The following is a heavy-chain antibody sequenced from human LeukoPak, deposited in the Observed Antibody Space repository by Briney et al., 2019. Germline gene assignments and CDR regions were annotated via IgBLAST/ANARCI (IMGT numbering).Heavy chain of an antibody. D-gene: IGHD5-24*01. V-gene: IGHV1-2*02. CDR3: AKVGGVTVRDGWDC. Sequence: ASVKVSCKASGYTFTGYYIHWVRQAPGQGLECLGWFNPSSGASDYAQKFQGRVIMTSDTSISTAYMELTRLSSDDTAVYYCAKVGGVTVRDGWDCWGQGTLVTVSS. CDR2: FNPSSGAS. J-gene: IGHJ4*02. CDR1: GYTFTGYY.